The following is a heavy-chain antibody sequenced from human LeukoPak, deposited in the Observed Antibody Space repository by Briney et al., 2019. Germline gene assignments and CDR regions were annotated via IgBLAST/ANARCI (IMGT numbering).Heavy chain of an antibody. V-gene: IGHV4-4*07. CDR2: IYTSGST. D-gene: IGHD3-9*01. CDR3: ARDAEYYDILTGYYPHNWFDP. J-gene: IGHJ5*02. CDR1: GGSISSYY. Sequence: SETLSLTCTVSGGSISSYYWSWIRQPAGKGLEWIGRIYTSGSTNYNPSLKSRVTMSVDTSKNQFSLKLSSVTAADTAVYYCARDAEYYDILTGYYPHNWFDPWGQGTLVTVSS.